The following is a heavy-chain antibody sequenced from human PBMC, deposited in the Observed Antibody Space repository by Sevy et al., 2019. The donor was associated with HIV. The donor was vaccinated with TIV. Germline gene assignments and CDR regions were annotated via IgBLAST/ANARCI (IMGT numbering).Heavy chain of an antibody. CDR1: GGTFSTYS. Sequence: SVKVSCKASGGTFSTYSINWVRQAPGQGLEWMGGIIPLFATADYAQKFQGRVTITADESTSTVYMDLSSLRSEDTAVYYCARDKAEFSSGLKYFEYWGQGTLVTVSS. CDR2: IIPLFATA. D-gene: IGHD3-22*01. V-gene: IGHV1-69*13. J-gene: IGHJ4*02. CDR3: ARDKAEFSSGLKYFEY.